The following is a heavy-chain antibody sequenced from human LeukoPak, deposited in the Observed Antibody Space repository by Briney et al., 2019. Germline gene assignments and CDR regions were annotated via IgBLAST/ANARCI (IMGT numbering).Heavy chain of an antibody. CDR2: ISYDGSNK. CDR3: ARDLRIFGVEYYFDY. Sequence: PGGSLRLSCAASGFTFSSYAMHWVRQAPGKGLEWVAVISYDGSNKYYADSVKGRFTISRDSSKNTLYLQMNSLRAEDTAVYYCARDLRIFGVEYYFDYWGQGTLVTVSS. D-gene: IGHD3-3*02. J-gene: IGHJ4*02. V-gene: IGHV3-30*04. CDR1: GFTFSSYA.